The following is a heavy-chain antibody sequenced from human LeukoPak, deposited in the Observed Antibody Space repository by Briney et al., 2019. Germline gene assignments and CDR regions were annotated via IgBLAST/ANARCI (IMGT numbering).Heavy chain of an antibody. CDR3: AKEQSTEYGMDV. CDR2: ISWNSGNI. D-gene: IGHD5-24*01. V-gene: IGHV3-9*01. Sequence: PGRSLRLSCAASGFTLDDYAMHWVRQAPGKGLEWVSSISWNSGNIGYADSVKGRFTISRDNAKNSLYLQMNSLRAEDTALYYCAKEQSTEYGMDVWGQGTTVTVSS. J-gene: IGHJ6*02. CDR1: GFTLDDYA.